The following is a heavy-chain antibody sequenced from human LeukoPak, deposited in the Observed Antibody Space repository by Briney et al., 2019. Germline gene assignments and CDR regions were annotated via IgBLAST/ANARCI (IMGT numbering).Heavy chain of an antibody. Sequence: SETLSLTCTVSGGSISSYYWSWIRQPPGKGLEWIGYIYYSGSTNYNPSLKSRVTISVDTSKNQFSLKLSSVTAADTAVYYCAREQQLVHWFDPWGQGTLVTVSS. J-gene: IGHJ5*02. V-gene: IGHV4-59*12. CDR3: AREQQLVHWFDP. D-gene: IGHD6-13*01. CDR1: GGSISSYY. CDR2: IYYSGST.